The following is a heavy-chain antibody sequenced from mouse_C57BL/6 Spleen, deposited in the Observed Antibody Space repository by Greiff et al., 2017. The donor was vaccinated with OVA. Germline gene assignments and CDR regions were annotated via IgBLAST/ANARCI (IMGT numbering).Heavy chain of an antibody. D-gene: IGHD1-1*01. Sequence: QVQLKESGAELVKPGASVKLSCKASGYTFTEYTIHWVKQRSGQGLEWIGWFYPGSGSIKYNEKFKDKATLTADKSSSTVYMELSRLTSEDSAVYFCARHGLYYYGSSSYFDYWGQGTTLTVSS. J-gene: IGHJ2*01. CDR3: ARHGLYYYGSSSYFDY. V-gene: IGHV1-62-2*01. CDR2: FYPGSGSI. CDR1: GYTFTEYT.